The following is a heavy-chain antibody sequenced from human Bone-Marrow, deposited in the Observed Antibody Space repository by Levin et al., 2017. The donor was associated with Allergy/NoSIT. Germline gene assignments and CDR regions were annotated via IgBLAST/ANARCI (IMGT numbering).Heavy chain of an antibody. D-gene: IGHD2-15*01. CDR2: ISPSGGTE. J-gene: IGHJ4*02. CDR1: EFTFGNYE. CDR3: VGGGGLLDPL. V-gene: IGHV3-48*03. Sequence: GGSLRLSCAASEFTFGNYEMKWVRQAPGKGLEWVAYISPSGGTENYADSVKGRFSISRDNANNSLYLQMNSLRAEDTAVYYCVGGGGLLDPLWGQGTLVTVSS.